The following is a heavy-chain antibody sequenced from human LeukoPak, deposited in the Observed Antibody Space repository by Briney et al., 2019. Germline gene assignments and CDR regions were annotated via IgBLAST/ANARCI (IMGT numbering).Heavy chain of an antibody. D-gene: IGHD3-22*01. CDR2: ISSSSYI. V-gene: IGHV3-21*01. CDR1: GFTFSSYS. Sequence: GGSLRLSCAASGFTFSSYSMNWVRQAPGKGLEWVSSISSSSYIYYADSVKGRFTISRDNAKNSLYLQMNGLRAEDTAVYYCARGEYYYDSSGTNWFDPWGQGTLVTVSS. J-gene: IGHJ5*02. CDR3: ARGEYYYDSSGTNWFDP.